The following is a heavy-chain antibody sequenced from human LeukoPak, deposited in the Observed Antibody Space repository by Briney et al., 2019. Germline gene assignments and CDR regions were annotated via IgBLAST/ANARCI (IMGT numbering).Heavy chain of an antibody. Sequence: SVKVSCKASGGTFSSYAISWVRQAPGQGLEWMGGIIPIFGTANYAQKFQGRVTITADESASTAYMELSSLRSEDTAVYYCARVYYDSSGYYSIDYWGQGTLVTVSS. CDR1: GGTFSSYA. J-gene: IGHJ4*02. CDR3: ARVYYDSSGYYSIDY. V-gene: IGHV1-69*13. CDR2: IIPIFGTA. D-gene: IGHD3-22*01.